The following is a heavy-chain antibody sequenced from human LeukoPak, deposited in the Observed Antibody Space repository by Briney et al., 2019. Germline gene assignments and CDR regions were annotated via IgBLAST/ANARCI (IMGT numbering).Heavy chain of an antibody. CDR2: IIPIFGTA. CDR3: ARDSGNYWSGYYAFDP. V-gene: IGHV1-69*05. J-gene: IGHJ5*02. CDR1: GGTFSSYG. Sequence: SVKVSCKASGGTFSSYGVSWVRQAPGQGLEWMGGIIPIFGTATYAQKFQGRVTITTDESTSTAYMELSSLRSEDTAVYYCARDSGNYWSGYYAFDPWGQGTLVTVSS. D-gene: IGHD3-3*01.